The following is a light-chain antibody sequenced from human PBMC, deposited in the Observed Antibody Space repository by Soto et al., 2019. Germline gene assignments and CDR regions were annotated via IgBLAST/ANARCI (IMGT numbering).Light chain of an antibody. V-gene: IGLV1-44*01. CDR3: AAWDDSLNGPLYV. CDR1: SSNIGSNT. CDR2: SNN. Sequence: QSVLTQPPSASVTPGQRVTISCSGSSSNIGSNTVNWYQQLPGTAPKLLIYSNNQRPSGVPDRFSGSKSGTSASLAISGLQSEDEADYYCAAWDDSLNGPLYVFGTGTK. J-gene: IGLJ1*01.